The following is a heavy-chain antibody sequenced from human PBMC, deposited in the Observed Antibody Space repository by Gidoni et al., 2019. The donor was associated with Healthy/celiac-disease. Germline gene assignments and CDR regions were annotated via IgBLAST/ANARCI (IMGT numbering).Heavy chain of an antibody. CDR3: ARGRNIVVVTAGFGYYGMDV. D-gene: IGHD2-21*02. V-gene: IGHV1-8*01. J-gene: IGHJ6*02. CDR2: MNPNSGNT. CDR1: GYTFTSYD. Sequence: QVQLVQSGAEVKKPGASVKVSSKASGYTFTSYDINWVRQATGQGLEWMGWMNPNSGNTGYAQKFQGRVTMTRNTSISTAYMELSSLRSEDTAVYYCARGRNIVVVTAGFGYYGMDVWGQGTTVTVSS.